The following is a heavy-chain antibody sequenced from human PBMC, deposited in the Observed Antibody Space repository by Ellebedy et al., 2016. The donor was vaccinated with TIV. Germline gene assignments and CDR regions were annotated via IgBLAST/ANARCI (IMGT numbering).Heavy chain of an antibody. J-gene: IGHJ4*02. CDR2: IKQDGSER. CDR1: GFTFSNYW. V-gene: IGHV3-7*01. CDR3: VRSTGFILDY. Sequence: GESLKISXAASGFTFSNYWMNWARQAPGKGLEWVPNIKQDGSERYYVGSVKGRFTISRDNARNSLYLQMNSLRVEDTAVYYCVRSTGFILDYWGQGALVTVSS. D-gene: IGHD3-9*01.